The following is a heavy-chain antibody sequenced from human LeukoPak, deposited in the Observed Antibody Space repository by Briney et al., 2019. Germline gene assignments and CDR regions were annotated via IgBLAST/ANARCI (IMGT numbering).Heavy chain of an antibody. CDR2: INPNSGDT. CDR1: GYTFTDYS. CDR3: ARDAIAAAGGGA. V-gene: IGHV1-2*02. J-gene: IGHJ4*02. Sequence: ASVKVSCKASGYTFTDYSMHWVRQAPGQGLEWMGWINPNSGDTDYAQKFQGRVTMTRDTSISTAYLEVSRLTSDDTAVYFCARDAIAAAGGGAWGQGTLVTVSS. D-gene: IGHD6-13*01.